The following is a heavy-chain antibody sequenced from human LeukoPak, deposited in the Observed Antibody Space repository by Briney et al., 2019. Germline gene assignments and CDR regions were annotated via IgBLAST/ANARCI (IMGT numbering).Heavy chain of an antibody. CDR1: GYTFTSYS. CDR2: ISAYNGNT. CDR3: ARLWFGKKKEGAWFDP. J-gene: IGHJ5*02. D-gene: IGHD3-10*01. Sequence: GASVKVSCKASGYTFTSYSISWVRQAPGQGLEWMGWISAYNGNTNYAQKLQGRVTMTTDTSTSTAYMELRSLRSDDTAVYYCARLWFGKKKEGAWFDPWGQGTLVTVSS. V-gene: IGHV1-18*01.